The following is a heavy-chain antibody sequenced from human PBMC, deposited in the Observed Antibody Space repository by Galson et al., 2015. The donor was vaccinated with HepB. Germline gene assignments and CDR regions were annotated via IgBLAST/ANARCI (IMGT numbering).Heavy chain of an antibody. CDR3: ATGSSIAARQIKDY. CDR2: FDPEDGET. CDR1: GYTLTELS. D-gene: IGHD6-6*01. J-gene: IGHJ4*02. Sequence: SVKVSCKVSGYTLTELSMHWVRQAPGKGLEWMGGFDPEDGETIYAQKFQGRVTMTEDTSTDTAYMELSSLRSEDTAVYYCATGSSIAARQIKDYWGQGTLVTVSS. V-gene: IGHV1-24*01.